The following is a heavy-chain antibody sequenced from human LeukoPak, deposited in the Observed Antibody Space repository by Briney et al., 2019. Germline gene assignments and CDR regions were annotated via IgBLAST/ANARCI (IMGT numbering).Heavy chain of an antibody. Sequence: GGSLRLSCAASGFTFSNYAMSWVRQAPGRGLEWVSGISGSGGSTYYADSVKGRFSISRDNSKNTLDLQMNSLRAEDTAVYYCAKSPRYCGTTSCYPENWFNPWGQGTLVTVSS. V-gene: IGHV3-23*01. D-gene: IGHD2-2*01. CDR1: GFTFSNYA. CDR3: AKSPRYCGTTSCYPENWFNP. CDR2: ISGSGGST. J-gene: IGHJ5*02.